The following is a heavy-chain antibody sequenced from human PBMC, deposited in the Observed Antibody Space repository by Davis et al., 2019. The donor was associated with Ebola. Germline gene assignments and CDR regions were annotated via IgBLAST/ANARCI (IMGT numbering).Heavy chain of an antibody. Sequence: PGESLKISCAASGFVFSLYEMNWVRQAPGKGLEWISYINSRSSVIEYADSVRGRFTISRDNANNSLYLQMNSLKVEDTAVYYCATGGREVTPLDDWGQGTLVTVSS. CDR1: GFVFSLYE. CDR2: INSRSSVI. J-gene: IGHJ4*02. CDR3: ATGGREVTPLDD. V-gene: IGHV3-48*03. D-gene: IGHD4-23*01.